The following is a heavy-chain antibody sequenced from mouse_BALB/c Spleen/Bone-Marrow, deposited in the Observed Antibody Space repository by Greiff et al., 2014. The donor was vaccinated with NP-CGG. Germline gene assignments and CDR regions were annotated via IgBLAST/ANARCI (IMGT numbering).Heavy chain of an antibody. D-gene: IGHD3-1*01. CDR1: GYTFTDYN. V-gene: IGHV1S29*02. CDR3: ARRAGGWYFDV. J-gene: IGHJ1*01. Sequence: VHVKQSGPELVKPGAPVKISCKASGYTFTDYNMHWVKQSHGKSLEWIGYIYPYNGGTGYNQKFKSKATLTVDNSSSTAYMELRSLTSEDSAVYYCARRAGGWYFDVWGAGTTVTVSS. CDR2: IYPYNGGT.